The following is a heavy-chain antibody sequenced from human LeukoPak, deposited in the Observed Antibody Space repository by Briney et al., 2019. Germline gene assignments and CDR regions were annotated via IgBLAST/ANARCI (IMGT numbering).Heavy chain of an antibody. V-gene: IGHV3-30-3*01. CDR2: ISYDGSNK. J-gene: IGHJ3*02. D-gene: IGHD3-22*01. CDR1: GVTFSSYA. Sequence: GGSLRLSCAATGVTFSSYAMHLVRQAPGKGLEWVAVISYDGSNKYYAGSVKGRFTISRDNSKNTLYLQMNSLRAEDTAVYYCATNYYDSSGYYHAFDIWGQGTMVTVSS. CDR3: ATNYYDSSGYYHAFDI.